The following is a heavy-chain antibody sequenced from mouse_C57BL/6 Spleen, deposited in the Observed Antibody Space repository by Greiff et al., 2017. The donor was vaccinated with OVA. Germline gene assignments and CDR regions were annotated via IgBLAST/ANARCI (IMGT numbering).Heavy chain of an antibody. CDR3: IRDYYGSSYRYFDV. Sequence: QVQLQQSGAELVRPGASVTLSCKASGYTFTDYEMHWVKQTPVHGLEWIGAIDPETGGTAYNQKFKGKAILTADKSSSTAYMELRSLTSEDSAVYYCIRDYYGSSYRYFDVWGTGTTVTVSS. CDR1: GYTFTDYE. CDR2: IDPETGGT. D-gene: IGHD1-1*01. J-gene: IGHJ1*03. V-gene: IGHV1-15*01.